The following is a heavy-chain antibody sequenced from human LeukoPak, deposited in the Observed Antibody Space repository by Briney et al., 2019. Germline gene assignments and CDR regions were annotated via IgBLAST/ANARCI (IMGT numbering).Heavy chain of an antibody. V-gene: IGHV3-49*04. CDR3: WVCYYDSSGYCDY. D-gene: IGHD3-22*01. CDR1: GFTFGDYA. CDR2: IRSKAYGGTT. J-gene: IGHJ4*02. Sequence: GGSLRLSCTASGFTFGDYAMRWVRQAPGKGLAWVGFIRSKAYGGTTEYAASVKGRFTISRDDSKSIAYLQMNSLKTEDTAVYYCWVCYYDSSGYCDYWGQGTLVTVSS.